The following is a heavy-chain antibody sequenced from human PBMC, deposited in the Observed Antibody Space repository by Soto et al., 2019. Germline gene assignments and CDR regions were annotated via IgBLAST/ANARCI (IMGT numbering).Heavy chain of an antibody. J-gene: IGHJ6*04. V-gene: IGHV4-59*01. D-gene: IGHD3-3*01. Sequence: SETLSLTCTVSGGSISSYYWSWIRQPPGKGLEWIGYIYYSGSTNYNPSLKSRVTISVDTSKNQFSLKLSSVTAADTAVYYCARERFLEPVSVVWGKGTTVTVSS. CDR3: ARERFLEPVSVV. CDR1: GGSISSYY. CDR2: IYYSGST.